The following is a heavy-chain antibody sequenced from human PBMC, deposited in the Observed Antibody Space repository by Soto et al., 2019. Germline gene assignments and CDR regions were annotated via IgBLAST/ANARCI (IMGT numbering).Heavy chain of an antibody. V-gene: IGHV3-74*01. Sequence: PGGSLRLSCAASGFTFSSYWMHWVRQAPGKGLVWVSRINNDGSSTSYADSVKGRFSISRDNAKNTLYLQMNSLRAEDTAVYYCARSLLGDFWSGPHYYYYYGMDVWGQGTTVTSP. CDR2: INNDGSST. J-gene: IGHJ6*02. D-gene: IGHD3-3*01. CDR1: GFTFSSYW. CDR3: ARSLLGDFWSGPHYYYYYGMDV.